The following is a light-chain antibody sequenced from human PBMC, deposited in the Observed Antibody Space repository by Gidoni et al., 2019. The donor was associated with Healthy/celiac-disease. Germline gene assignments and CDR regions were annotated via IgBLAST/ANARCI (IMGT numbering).Light chain of an antibody. V-gene: IGLV1-44*01. Sequence: QSVLTQPPSASGTPGQRVTISCSGRRSNIGSNTVNWSQQLPETAPKLLISSNNQRPSGVPDRFSGSKSGTSASLAISGLQSEDGADYYCAAWDDSLNVLLFGGGTKLTVL. CDR2: SNN. CDR3: AAWDDSLNVLL. CDR1: RSNIGSNT. J-gene: IGLJ3*02.